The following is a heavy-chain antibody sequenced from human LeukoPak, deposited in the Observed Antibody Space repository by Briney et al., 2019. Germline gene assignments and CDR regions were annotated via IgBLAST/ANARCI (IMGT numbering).Heavy chain of an antibody. V-gene: IGHV3-9*01. CDR1: GFTFDDYA. CDR3: AKGGWYDILTGYYKHDAFDI. Sequence: GRSLRLSCAASGFTFDDYAMHWVRQAPGKGLEWVAGISRNSGSIGYADSVKGRFTISRDNAKNYLYLQMNSLRAEDTALYYCAKGGWYDILTGYYKHDAFDIWGQGTMVTVSS. J-gene: IGHJ3*02. CDR2: ISRNSGSI. D-gene: IGHD3-9*01.